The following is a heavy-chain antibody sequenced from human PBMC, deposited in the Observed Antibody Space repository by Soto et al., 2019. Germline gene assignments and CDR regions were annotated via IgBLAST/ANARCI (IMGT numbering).Heavy chain of an antibody. V-gene: IGHV1-46*01. D-gene: IGHD2-2*01. Sequence: GASVKVSCKASGYTFTSYYMHWVRHAPGQGLEWMGIINPSGGSTSYAQKFQGRVTMTRDTSTSTVYMELSSLRSEDTAVYYCARDVSLGYCSSTSCPSLDYWGQGTLVTVSS. CDR2: INPSGGST. CDR3: ARDVSLGYCSSTSCPSLDY. CDR1: GYTFTSYY. J-gene: IGHJ4*02.